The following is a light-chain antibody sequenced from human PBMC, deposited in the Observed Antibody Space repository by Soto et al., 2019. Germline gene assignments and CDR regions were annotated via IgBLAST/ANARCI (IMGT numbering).Light chain of an antibody. CDR3: QQSYSTPRT. CDR2: AAS. Sequence: DIQMTQSPSSLSASVGDRVTITCRASHSISSYLNWYQQKPGKAPKLLIYAASSLQSGVPSRFSDSRSGTAFTLTISSLPPEDFATYYCQQSYSTPRTFGQGTKVEIK. J-gene: IGKJ1*01. CDR1: HSISSY. V-gene: IGKV1-39*01.